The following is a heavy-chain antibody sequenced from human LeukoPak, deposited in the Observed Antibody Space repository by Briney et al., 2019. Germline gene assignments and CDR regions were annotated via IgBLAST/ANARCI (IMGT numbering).Heavy chain of an antibody. D-gene: IGHD3-10*01. J-gene: IGHJ4*02. CDR3: AKELHGSGNYAFDY. Sequence: PGRSLRLSCAASGFTFSSCALSWVREAPGKGLEWGSTVSVIGGTTYYADSVKGRFTISRDNSKNTLYLQMNSLRAEDTAVYFCAKELHGSGNYAFDYWGQGTLVTVSS. V-gene: IGHV3-23*01. CDR1: GFTFSSCA. CDR2: VSVIGGTT.